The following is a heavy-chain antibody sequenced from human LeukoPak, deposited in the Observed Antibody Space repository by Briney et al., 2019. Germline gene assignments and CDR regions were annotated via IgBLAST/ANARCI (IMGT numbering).Heavy chain of an antibody. D-gene: IGHD2-2*01. CDR1: GFTFSSYW. Sequence: GGSLRLSCAASGFTFSSYWMSWVRQAPGKGLEWVANIKQDGSEKYYVDSVKGRFTISRDNAKNSLYLQMNSLRAEDTAVYYCARRYCSSTSCLTGDWFDPWGQGTLVTVSS. CDR3: ARRYCSSTSCLTGDWFDP. V-gene: IGHV3-7*01. J-gene: IGHJ5*02. CDR2: IKQDGSEK.